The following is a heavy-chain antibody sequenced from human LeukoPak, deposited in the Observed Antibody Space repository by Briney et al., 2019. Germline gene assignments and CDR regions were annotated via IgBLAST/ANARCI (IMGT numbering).Heavy chain of an antibody. V-gene: IGHV4-38-2*02. Sequence: SETLSLTCTVSGYSISSGYYWGWIRQPPGKGLEWIGSIYHSGSTYYNPSLKSRVTISVDTSKNQFSLKLSAVTAADTAVYYCARHMYPSCYIAPLYWGQGTLVTVSS. J-gene: IGHJ4*02. CDR2: IYHSGST. D-gene: IGHD2-2*02. CDR3: ARHMYPSCYIAPLY. CDR1: GYSISSGYY.